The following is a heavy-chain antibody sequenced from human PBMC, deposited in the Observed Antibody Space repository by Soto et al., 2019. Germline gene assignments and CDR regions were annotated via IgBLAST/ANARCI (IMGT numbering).Heavy chain of an antibody. J-gene: IGHJ3*02. V-gene: IGHV1-69*13. CDR3: ARGWWYSSSSYDAFDI. CDR1: GGTFSSYA. CDR2: IIPIFGTA. Sequence: SVKVSCKASGGTFSSYAISWVRQAPGQGLEWMGGIIPIFGTANYAQKFQGRVTITADESTSTAYMELSSLRSEDTAVYYCARGWWYSSSSYDAFDIWGQGTMVTVSS. D-gene: IGHD6-6*01.